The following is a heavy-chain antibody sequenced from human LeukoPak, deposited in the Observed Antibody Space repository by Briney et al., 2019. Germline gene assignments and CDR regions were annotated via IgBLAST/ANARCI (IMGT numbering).Heavy chain of an antibody. V-gene: IGHV3-33*01. D-gene: IGHD3-3*01. Sequence: GGSLRLSCAASGFTFSSYGMHWVRQAPGKGLEWVAVIWYDGSNKYYADSVKGRFTISRDNSKNTLYLQMNSLRAEDTAVYYCARGTYYDFWSGLTYYYYGMDVWGQATTVTVSS. CDR3: ARGTYYDFWSGLTYYYYGMDV. CDR1: GFTFSSYG. J-gene: IGHJ6*02. CDR2: IWYDGSNK.